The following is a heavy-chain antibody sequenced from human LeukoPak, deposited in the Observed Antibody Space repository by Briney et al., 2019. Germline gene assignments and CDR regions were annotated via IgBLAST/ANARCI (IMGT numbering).Heavy chain of an antibody. CDR3: ARDLGGGYDGYYYYMDV. CDR2: IYTSGST. Sequence: SETLSLTCTVSGGSISSYYWSWIRQPAGKGLEWIGRIYTSGSTNYNPSLKSRVTISVDKSKNQFSLKLSSVTAADTAVYYCARDLGGGYDGYYYYMDVWGKGTTVTVSS. J-gene: IGHJ6*03. D-gene: IGHD5-12*01. V-gene: IGHV4-4*07. CDR1: GGSISSYY.